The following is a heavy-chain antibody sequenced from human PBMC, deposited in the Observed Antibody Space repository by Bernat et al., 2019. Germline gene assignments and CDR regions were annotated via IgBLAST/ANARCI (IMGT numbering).Heavy chain of an antibody. CDR3: AKAKPPYSGSYTDHFDY. CDR2: ISWNSGSI. CDR1: GFTFDDYA. Sequence: EVQLVESGGGFVQPGRSLRLSCTVSGFTFDDYAMHWLRQVPGKGLEWVSGISWNSGSIAYADSVKGRFTISRDNAKDSLYLQMNSLRPDDTAFYYCAKAKPPYSGSYTDHFDYWGQGTLVTVSS. V-gene: IGHV3-9*01. J-gene: IGHJ4*02. D-gene: IGHD1-26*01.